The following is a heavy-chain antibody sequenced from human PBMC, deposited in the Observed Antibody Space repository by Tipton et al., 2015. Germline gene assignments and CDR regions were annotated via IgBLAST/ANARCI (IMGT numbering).Heavy chain of an antibody. J-gene: IGHJ3*02. CDR3: ARGGNYYESSGYWGDGFDI. D-gene: IGHD3-22*01. CDR1: GDSISNSHNF. V-gene: IGHV4-61*03. CDR2: VYYTGST. Sequence: GLVKPSETLSLTCNVSGDSISNSHNFWSWIRQSPGKGLEWIGHVYYTGSTNYKPSLKSRVAISLGTSKKHFSLRLNSVTAADTAVYYCARGGNYYESSGYWGDGFDIWGQGTAVTVSS.